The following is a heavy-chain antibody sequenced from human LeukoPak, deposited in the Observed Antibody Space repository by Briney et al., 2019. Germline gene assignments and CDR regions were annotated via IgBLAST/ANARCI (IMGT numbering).Heavy chain of an antibody. V-gene: IGHV1-8*02. J-gene: IGHJ5*02. Sequence: ASVKVSCKASGYTFTSYYMHWVRQATGQGLEWMGWMNPNSGNTGYAQKFQGRVTMTRNTSISTAYMELSSLRSEDTAVYYCARVMVRGVDWFDPWGQGTLVTVSS. CDR3: ARVMVRGVDWFDP. D-gene: IGHD3-10*01. CDR1: GYTFTSYY. CDR2: MNPNSGNT.